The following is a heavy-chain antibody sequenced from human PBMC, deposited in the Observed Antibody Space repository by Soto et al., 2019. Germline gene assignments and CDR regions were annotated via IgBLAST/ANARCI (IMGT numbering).Heavy chain of an antibody. CDR2: ISAYNANT. CDR3: ARDRLGATGDY. CDR1: CYTFTSYG. J-gene: IGHJ4*02. D-gene: IGHD1-26*01. Sequence: SVKVSLKASCYTFTSYGISWVRQAPGQGLEWMGWISAYNANTNYAQKLQGRVTMTTDTSTSTSYMELRSLRSDDTAVYFCARDRLGATGDYWGQGTLVTV. V-gene: IGHV1-18*01.